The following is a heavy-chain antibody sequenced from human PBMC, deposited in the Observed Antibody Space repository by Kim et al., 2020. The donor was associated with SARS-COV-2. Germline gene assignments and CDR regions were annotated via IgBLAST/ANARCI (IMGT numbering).Heavy chain of an antibody. CDR1: GYTFTSYD. Sequence: ASVKVSCKASGYTFTSYDINWVRQATGQGLEWMGWMNPNSGNTGYAQKFQGRVTMTRNTSISTAYMELSSLRSEDTAVYYCARGYQYSYGELGMDVWGQGTTVTVSS. D-gene: IGHD5-18*01. CDR2: MNPNSGNT. V-gene: IGHV1-8*01. CDR3: ARGYQYSYGELGMDV. J-gene: IGHJ6*02.